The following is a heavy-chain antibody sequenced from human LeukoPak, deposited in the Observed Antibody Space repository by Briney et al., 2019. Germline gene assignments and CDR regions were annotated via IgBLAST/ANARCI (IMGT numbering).Heavy chain of an antibody. CDR2: IRSKANSYET. CDR1: GFTFSGSA. V-gene: IGHV3-73*01. D-gene: IGHD6-19*01. J-gene: IGHJ4*02. CDR3: TRLSWAGFDY. Sequence: GGSLTLSCAASGFTFSGSAMHWVRQASGKGLEWVGRIRSKANSYETAYAASVKGRFTIPRDDSKNTAYLQMNSLESEDTAVYYCTRLSWAGFDYWGQGTLVTVSS.